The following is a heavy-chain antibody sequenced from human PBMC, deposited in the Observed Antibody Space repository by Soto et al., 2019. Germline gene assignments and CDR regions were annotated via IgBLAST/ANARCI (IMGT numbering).Heavy chain of an antibody. V-gene: IGHV1-24*01. D-gene: IGHD5-12*01. CDR1: GYTLTELS. CDR3: ATGALYSGYDLFSPADY. CDR2: FDPEDGET. Sequence: GASVKVSCKVSGYTLTELSMHWVRQAPGKGLEWMGGFDPEDGETIYAQKFQGRVTMTEDTSTDTAYMELSSLRSEDTAVYYCATGALYSGYDLFSPADYWGQGTLVTVSS. J-gene: IGHJ4*02.